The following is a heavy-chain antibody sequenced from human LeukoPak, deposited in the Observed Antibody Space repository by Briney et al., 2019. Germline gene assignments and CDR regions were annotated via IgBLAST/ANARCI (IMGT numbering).Heavy chain of an antibody. Sequence: GGSLRLSCAASGFTFSNYGMHWVRQAPGKGLEWVSVIYSGGSTYYADSVKGRFTISRDNSKNTLYLQMNSLRAEDTAVYYCARDALYSSSLGDYWGQGTLVTVSS. D-gene: IGHD6-6*01. CDR1: GFTFSNYG. V-gene: IGHV3-53*01. CDR2: IYSGGST. J-gene: IGHJ4*02. CDR3: ARDALYSSSLGDY.